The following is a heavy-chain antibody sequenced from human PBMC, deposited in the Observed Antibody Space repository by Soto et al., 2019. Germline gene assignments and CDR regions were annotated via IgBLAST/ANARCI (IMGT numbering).Heavy chain of an antibody. D-gene: IGHD3-16*02. CDR3: ARSYDYVWGSYRYTGGYGMDV. CDR1: GGSFSGYY. V-gene: IGHV4-34*01. Sequence: SATLSLTCAVYGGSFSGYYWSWIRQPPGKGLEWIGEINHSGSTNYNPSLKSRVTISVDTSKNQFSLKLSSVTAADTAVYYCARSYDYVWGSYRYTGGYGMDVWGQGTTVTVSS. CDR2: INHSGST. J-gene: IGHJ6*02.